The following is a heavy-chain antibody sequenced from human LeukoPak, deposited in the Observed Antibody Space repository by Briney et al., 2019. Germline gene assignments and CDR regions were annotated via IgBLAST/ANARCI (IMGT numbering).Heavy chain of an antibody. V-gene: IGHV3-30*04. CDR3: AKRNTMVRGGPCFDY. CDR2: ISYDGSNK. J-gene: IGHJ4*02. Sequence: GRSLRLSCAASGFTFSGYAMHWVSQAPGKWLEWVAVISYDGSNKYYADSVKGRFTISRDNSKNTLYLQMNDLRPDDTAIYYCAKRNTMVRGGPCFDYWGQGLLVTVSS. D-gene: IGHD3-10*01. CDR1: GFTFSGYA.